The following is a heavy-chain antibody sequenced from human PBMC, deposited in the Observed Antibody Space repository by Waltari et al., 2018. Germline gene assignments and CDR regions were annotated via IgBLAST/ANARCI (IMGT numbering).Heavy chain of an antibody. Sequence: EVQLVESGGGLVQPGGSLRLSCAASGFTFSSYAMSWVRQAPGKGLGWVSAISGSGGSTYYADSVKGRFTISRDNSKNTLYLQMNSLRAEDTAVYYCALDSSGYQNYFDYWGQGTLVTVSS. CDR2: ISGSGGST. J-gene: IGHJ4*02. D-gene: IGHD3-22*01. V-gene: IGHV3-23*04. CDR1: GFTFSSYA. CDR3: ALDSSGYQNYFDY.